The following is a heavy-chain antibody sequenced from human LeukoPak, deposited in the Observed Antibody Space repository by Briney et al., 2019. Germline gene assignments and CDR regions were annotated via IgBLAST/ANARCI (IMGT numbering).Heavy chain of an antibody. J-gene: IGHJ4*02. D-gene: IGHD7-27*01. V-gene: IGHV4-30-4*01. CDR1: GGSISSGDYY. CDR3: ARGSLGILSELDY. CDR2: IYYSGST. Sequence: KSSETLSLTCTVSGGSISSGDYYWSWIRQPPGKGLEWIGYIYYSGSTYYNPSLKSRVTISVDTSKNQFSLKLSSVTAADTAVYYCARGSLGILSELDYWGQGTLVTVSS.